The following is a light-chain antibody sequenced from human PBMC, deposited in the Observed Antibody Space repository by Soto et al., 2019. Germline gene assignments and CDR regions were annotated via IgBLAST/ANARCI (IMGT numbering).Light chain of an antibody. V-gene: IGLV1-44*01. Sequence: QSVLTQPPSASGTPGQTVTISCSGTSSNIGSNAVNWFQHLPGTAPKLLIYSNRQRPSGVPDRFSASRSGTSASLAISGLQSDDEADYYCTTWDNSLNGRVFGGGTKVTVL. CDR3: TTWDNSLNGRV. J-gene: IGLJ3*02. CDR2: SNR. CDR1: SSNIGSNA.